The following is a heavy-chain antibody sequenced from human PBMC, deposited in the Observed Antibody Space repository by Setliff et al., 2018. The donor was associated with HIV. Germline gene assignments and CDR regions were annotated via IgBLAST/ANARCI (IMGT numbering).Heavy chain of an antibody. CDR1: GGSISSGRYF. J-gene: IGHJ4*02. CDR3: ARGGRKDLTDN. D-gene: IGHD2-21*02. Sequence: SETLSLTCNVSGGSISSGRYFWSWIRQPPGGGLEWIGYIYSTGNTYYNPSLKSRVSISLDTSENQFSLNLTSVTVADTAVYYCARGGRKDLTDNWGQGALVTVSS. CDR2: IYSTGNT. V-gene: IGHV4-31*03.